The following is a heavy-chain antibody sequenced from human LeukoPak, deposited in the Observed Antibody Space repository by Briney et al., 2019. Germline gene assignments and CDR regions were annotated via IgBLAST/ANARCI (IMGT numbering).Heavy chain of an antibody. Sequence: PGGTLRLSCAASGFTFSSYAMSWVRQAPGKGLEWVSAISGSGGSTYYADSVKGRLTISRDNSKNTLYLQMHSLRAEDTAVYYCAKVMSITMVRGGIFDYWGQGTLVTVSS. CDR2: ISGSGGST. V-gene: IGHV3-23*01. CDR3: AKVMSITMVRGGIFDY. CDR1: GFTFSSYA. D-gene: IGHD3-10*01. J-gene: IGHJ4*02.